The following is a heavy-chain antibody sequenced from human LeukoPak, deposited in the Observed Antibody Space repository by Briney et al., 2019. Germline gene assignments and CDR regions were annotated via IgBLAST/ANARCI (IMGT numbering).Heavy chain of an antibody. CDR1: GCSISSYY. V-gene: IGHV4-59*01. Sequence: SETLFLTCTVSGCSISSYYWSWIRQPPGKGLEWVGFIDYSGSTNYNPSLKSRVTISLDTSKNQFSLRLSSVTAADTAVYYCARESTRVRGVMKNWGQGTLVTVSS. D-gene: IGHD3-10*01. J-gene: IGHJ4*02. CDR3: ARESTRVRGVMKN. CDR2: IDYSGST.